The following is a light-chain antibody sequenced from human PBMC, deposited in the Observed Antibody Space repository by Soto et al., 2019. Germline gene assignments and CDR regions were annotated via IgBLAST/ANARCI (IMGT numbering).Light chain of an antibody. J-gene: IGKJ4*01. Sequence: AIRMTQSPSSLSASTGDRVTITCRASQGISSYLAWYQQKPGKAPKLLIYAASTFQSGVPSRFSGSGSGTDFTLTISCLQSEDFATYYCQQYYSYPATFGGGTKVEIK. CDR2: AAS. CDR3: QQYYSYPAT. V-gene: IGKV1-8*01. CDR1: QGISSY.